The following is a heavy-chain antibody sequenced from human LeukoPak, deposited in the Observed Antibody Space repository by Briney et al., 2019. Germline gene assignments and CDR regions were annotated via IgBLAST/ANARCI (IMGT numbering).Heavy chain of an antibody. J-gene: IGHJ4*02. V-gene: IGHV3-30*04. CDR1: GFTFSSHA. D-gene: IGHD2-2*01. CDR2: ISSDGSYK. Sequence: PGGSLRLSCAASGFTFSSHALHWVRQAPGKGLEWVAVISSDGSYKYYADSVKGRFTISRDNSKNTLYLQMNSLRAEDTAVYYCAKDRSVVVPAGVFDYWGQGTLVTVSS. CDR3: AKDRSVVVPAGVFDY.